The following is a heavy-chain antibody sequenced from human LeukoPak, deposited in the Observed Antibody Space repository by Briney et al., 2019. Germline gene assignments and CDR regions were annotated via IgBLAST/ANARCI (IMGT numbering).Heavy chain of an antibody. CDR2: INSDGSST. V-gene: IGHV3-74*01. J-gene: IGHJ4*02. D-gene: IGHD5-12*01. CDR3: ARVGQAGYVGYPLDY. CDR1: GFTFSSYW. Sequence: GGSLRPSCAASGFTFSSYWMHWVRQAPGKGLMWVSRINSDGSSTSYADSVKGRFTISRDNAKNTLYLQMDSLRAEDTAAFYCARVGQAGYVGYPLDYRGQGTLVTVSS.